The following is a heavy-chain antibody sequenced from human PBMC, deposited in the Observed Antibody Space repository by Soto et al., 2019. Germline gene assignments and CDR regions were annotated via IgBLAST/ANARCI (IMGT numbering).Heavy chain of an antibody. CDR3: ANVMFDFGGAPADY. Sequence: EVQLLESGGGLIHPGGSLRLSCAASGFIFRNYAMSWVRQAPGKGLEWVSGISGSGGSTYYADSVKGRFTISRDNSKNALSLQMNGLRAEDTAIYYSANVMFDFGGAPADYWGQGTLVIVSS. D-gene: IGHD3-10*01. CDR2: ISGSGGST. CDR1: GFIFRNYA. J-gene: IGHJ4*02. V-gene: IGHV3-23*01.